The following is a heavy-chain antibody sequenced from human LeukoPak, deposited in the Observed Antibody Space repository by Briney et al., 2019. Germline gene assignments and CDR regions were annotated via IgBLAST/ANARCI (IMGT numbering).Heavy chain of an antibody. CDR2: INTDGSST. CDR1: GFTFSSYW. Sequence: GGSLRLSCAASGFTFSSYWMHWVRQAPGKGLVGVSRINTDGSSTSYADSVKGRFTISRDNAKNTLYLQMNSLRAEDTAVYYCARGWNWNRDAFDIWGQGTMVTVSS. CDR3: ARGWNWNRDAFDI. V-gene: IGHV3-74*01. J-gene: IGHJ3*02. D-gene: IGHD1-1*01.